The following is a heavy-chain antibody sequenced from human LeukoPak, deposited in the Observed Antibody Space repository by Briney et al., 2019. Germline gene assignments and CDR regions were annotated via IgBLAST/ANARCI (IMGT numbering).Heavy chain of an antibody. V-gene: IGHV4-59*01. Sequence: SETLSLTCTVSGGSISSYYWSWIRQPPGKGLEWIGYIYYSGSTNYNPSLKSRVTISVDTSKNQFSLKLSSVTAADTAVYYCATLWSGPYWGQGTLATVSS. J-gene: IGHJ4*02. CDR1: GGSISSYY. D-gene: IGHD3-3*01. CDR3: ATLWSGPY. CDR2: IYYSGST.